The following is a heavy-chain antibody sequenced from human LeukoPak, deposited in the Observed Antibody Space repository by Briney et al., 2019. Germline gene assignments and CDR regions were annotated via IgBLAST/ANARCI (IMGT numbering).Heavy chain of an antibody. CDR2: ISSSSSYI. Sequence: GGSLRLSCAASGFTFSSYWMSWVRQAPGKGLEWVSSISSSSSYIYYADSVKGRFTISRDNAKNSLYLQMNSLRAEDTAVYYCARDLYYYDSSGYGHDAFDIWGQGTMVTVSS. D-gene: IGHD3-22*01. J-gene: IGHJ3*02. CDR3: ARDLYYYDSSGYGHDAFDI. V-gene: IGHV3-21*01. CDR1: GFTFSSYW.